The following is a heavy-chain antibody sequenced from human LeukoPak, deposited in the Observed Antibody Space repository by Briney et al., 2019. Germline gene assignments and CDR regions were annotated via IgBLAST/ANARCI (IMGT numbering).Heavy chain of an antibody. D-gene: IGHD3-16*01. CDR1: GFSFGDSY. CDR3: ARWRSSPGGGYYYYMDV. V-gene: IGHV3-11*04. J-gene: IGHJ6*03. Sequence: KTGGSLRLSCVVSGFSFGDSYMTWIRQTPGKGLEWLAYISGSGSDIYYADSVKGRFTISRDNAKNSLYLQMNSLRAEDTAVYYCARWRSSPGGGYYYYMDVWGKGTTVTVSS. CDR2: ISGSGSDI.